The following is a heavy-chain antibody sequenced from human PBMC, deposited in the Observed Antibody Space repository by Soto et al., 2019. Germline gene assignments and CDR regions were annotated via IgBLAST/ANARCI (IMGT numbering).Heavy chain of an antibody. CDR2: ISSNGVGT. Sequence: EVQLAEPGGGLAQPGGSLRLSCAASGFTLSGYAMDWVRQAPGKGLEYVSGISSNGVGTYYANFVQGRFTISRDNSKNTVYLQMGSLRPEDMAVYYCARRARPDFYYMDVWGKGTTVTVSS. J-gene: IGHJ6*03. CDR3: ARRARPDFYYMDV. V-gene: IGHV3-64*01. D-gene: IGHD6-6*01. CDR1: GFTLSGYA.